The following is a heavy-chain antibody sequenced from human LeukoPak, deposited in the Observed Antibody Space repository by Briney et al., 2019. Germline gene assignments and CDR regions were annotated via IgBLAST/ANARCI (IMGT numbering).Heavy chain of an antibody. CDR1: GGSFSGYY. J-gene: IGHJ5*02. D-gene: IGHD2-15*01. V-gene: IGHV4-59*01. Sequence: SETLSLTCAVYGGSFSGYYWSWIRQPPGKGLEWIGYIYYSGSTNYNPSLKSRVTISVDTSKNQFSLKLSSVTAADTAVYYCAREFGGVDCSGGSCYDWFDPWGQGTLVTVSS. CDR3: AREFGGVDCSGGSCYDWFDP. CDR2: IYYSGST.